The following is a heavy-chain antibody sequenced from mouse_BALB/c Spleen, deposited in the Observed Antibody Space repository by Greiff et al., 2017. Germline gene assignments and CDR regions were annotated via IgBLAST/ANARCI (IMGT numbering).Heavy chain of an antibody. CDR1: GFNIKDYY. CDR2: IDPENGDT. D-gene: IGHD2-14*01. V-gene: IGHV14-4*02. J-gene: IGHJ2*01. Sequence: VQLKQSGAELVRSGASVKLSCTASGFNIKDYYMHWVKQRPEQGLEWIGWIDPENGDTEYAPKFQGKATMTADTSSNTAYLQLSSLTSEDTAVYCCNRNRCPFDYWGQGTTLTVSS. CDR3: NRNRCPFDY.